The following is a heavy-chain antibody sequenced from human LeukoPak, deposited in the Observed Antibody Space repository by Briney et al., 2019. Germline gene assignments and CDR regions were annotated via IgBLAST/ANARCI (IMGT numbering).Heavy chain of an antibody. V-gene: IGHV4-59*01. CDR1: GGSISSYY. J-gene: IGHJ3*02. CDR3: ARLGVGAHHDAFDI. CDR2: IYYSGST. Sequence: PSETLSLTCTVSGGSISSYYWSWIRQPAGEGLEWIGYIYYSGSTNYNPSLKSRVTISVDTSKNQFSLKLSSVTAADTAVCYCARLGVGAHHDAFDIWGQGTMVTVSS. D-gene: IGHD1-26*01.